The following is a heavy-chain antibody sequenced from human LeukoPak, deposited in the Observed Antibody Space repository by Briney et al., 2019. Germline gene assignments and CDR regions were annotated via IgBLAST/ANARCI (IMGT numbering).Heavy chain of an antibody. D-gene: IGHD6-13*01. CDR3: ARPPTAAGIGGSYWYFDL. V-gene: IGHV4-39*01. Sequence: SETLSLTCTVSGGSISSSSYYWGWIRQPPGKGLEWIGSIYYSGSTYYNPSLKSRVTISVDTSKNQFSLKLSSVTGADTAVYYCARPPTAAGIGGSYWYFDLWGRGTLVTVSS. CDR1: GGSISSSSYY. CDR2: IYYSGST. J-gene: IGHJ2*01.